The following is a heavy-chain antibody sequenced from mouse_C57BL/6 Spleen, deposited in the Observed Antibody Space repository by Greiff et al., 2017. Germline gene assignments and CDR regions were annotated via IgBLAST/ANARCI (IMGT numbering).Heavy chain of an antibody. CDR1: GYTFTDYN. CDR2: IIPNNGGT. CDR3: ARGHYDYDEGFAY. Sequence: EVQLQQSGPELVKPGASVKIPCKASGYTFTDYNMDWVKQSHGKSLEWIGDIIPNNGGTIYNQKFKGTATLTVDKSSSTAYMESRSLTSEDTAVYYCARGHYDYDEGFAYWGQGTLVTVSA. J-gene: IGHJ3*01. D-gene: IGHD2-4*01. V-gene: IGHV1-18*01.